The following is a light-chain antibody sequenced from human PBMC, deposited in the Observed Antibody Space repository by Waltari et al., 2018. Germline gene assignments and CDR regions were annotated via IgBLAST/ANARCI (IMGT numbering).Light chain of an antibody. J-gene: IGLJ3*02. Sequence: QSALTQPPSASGSPGQSVAISCTGTSSDVGTYNHVSWYQQHPGKAPELMIFDVSKRPSGVPDVFAGSKSGNTASLTVSGLQATDEADYYCSSYAGSSNWVFGGGTKLTVL. V-gene: IGLV2-8*01. CDR2: DVS. CDR1: SSDVGTYNH. CDR3: SSYAGSSNWV.